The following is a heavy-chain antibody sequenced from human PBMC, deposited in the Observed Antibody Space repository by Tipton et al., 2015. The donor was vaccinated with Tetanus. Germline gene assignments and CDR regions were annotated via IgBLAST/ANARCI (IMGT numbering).Heavy chain of an antibody. D-gene: IGHD6-13*01. Sequence: TLSLTCNVSGASMSSSSYYWDWIRQPPGKGLEWIGEVDDSGSTNYSPSLKSRVTISLDTSKNEFSLTLSSVTAADTAVYYCARGTWLYTSTYHRHWLDPWDQGTLVTVSS. J-gene: IGHJ5*02. CDR1: GASMSSSSYY. V-gene: IGHV4-39*07. CDR2: VDDSGST. CDR3: ARGTWLYTSTYHRHWLDP.